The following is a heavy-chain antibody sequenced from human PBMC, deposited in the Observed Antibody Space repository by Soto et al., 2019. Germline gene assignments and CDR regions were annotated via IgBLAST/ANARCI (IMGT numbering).Heavy chain of an antibody. Sequence: PGGSLRLSCVASGFTFSRHGLIWVRQAPAKGLEWVSTINPIGDSTFYADSVKGRFTISRDNSKNTVYLQMNRLSVGDTAVYLCAKVDVSTAGSFDYWGQGAMVT. D-gene: IGHD6-13*01. V-gene: IGHV3-23*01. CDR1: GFTFSRHG. CDR3: AKVDVSTAGSFDY. CDR2: INPIGDST. J-gene: IGHJ4*02.